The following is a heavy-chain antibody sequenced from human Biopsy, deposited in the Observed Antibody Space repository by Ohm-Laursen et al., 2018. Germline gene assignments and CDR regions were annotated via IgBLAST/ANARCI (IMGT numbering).Heavy chain of an antibody. V-gene: IGHV4-39*01. CDR3: ARHPTGFWFDP. CDR1: GGSISSSTPYY. Sequence: SETLSLTCTVSGGSISSSTPYYWAWLRQPPGKGLEWIGSIYNTETTFYSPSLKSRVTISVDTSTNQFSLKVSSVTAADTALYFCARHPTGFWFDPWGHGTLVTVSS. CDR2: IYNTETT. J-gene: IGHJ5*02.